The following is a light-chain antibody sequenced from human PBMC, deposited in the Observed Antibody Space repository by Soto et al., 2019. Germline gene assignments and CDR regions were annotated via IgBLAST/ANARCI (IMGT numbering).Light chain of an antibody. V-gene: IGLV2-23*01. CDR1: SNDVGTYNL. Sequence: QSALTQPASVSGSPGQSITISCTGISNDVGTYNLVSRYQHHPGKAPKLIIYEASKRPSGVPNRFSGSKSGNTASLTISGLHAEDEADYYCCSYGRSVVFGGGTKLTVL. J-gene: IGLJ2*01. CDR2: EAS. CDR3: CSYGRSVV.